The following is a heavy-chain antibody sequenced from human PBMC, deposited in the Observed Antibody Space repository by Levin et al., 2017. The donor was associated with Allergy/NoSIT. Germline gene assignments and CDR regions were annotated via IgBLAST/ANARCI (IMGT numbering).Heavy chain of an antibody. CDR1: GFTFSSYA. CDR2: ISYDGSNK. Sequence: PGGSLRLSCAASGFTFSSYAMHWVRQAPGKGLEWVAVISYDGSNKYYADSVKGRFTISRDNSKNTLYLQMNSLRAEDTAVYYCARGDPSIAARYYYYGMDVWGQGTTVTVSS. J-gene: IGHJ6*02. V-gene: IGHV3-30-3*01. CDR3: ARGDPSIAARYYYYGMDV. D-gene: IGHD6-6*01.